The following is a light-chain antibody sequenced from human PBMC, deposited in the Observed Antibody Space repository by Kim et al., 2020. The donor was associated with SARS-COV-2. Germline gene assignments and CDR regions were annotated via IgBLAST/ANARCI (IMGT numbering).Light chain of an antibody. Sequence: LPPGTSTTLSCSASMVVSDYLAWYQQKPGQAPSLLIYDASTRATGIPVRFSGSGSGTDFTLTISRLEPEDFAVYYCQHRTIWPPTFGGGTKVDIK. V-gene: IGKV3-11*01. CDR2: DAS. CDR3: QHRTIWPPT. J-gene: IGKJ4*01. CDR1: MVVSDY.